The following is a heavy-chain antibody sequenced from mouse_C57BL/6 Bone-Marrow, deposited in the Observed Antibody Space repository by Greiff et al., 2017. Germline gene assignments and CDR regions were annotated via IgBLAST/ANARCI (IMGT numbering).Heavy chain of an antibody. CDR3: ASLYYGSQGGLYAMDY. V-gene: IGHV1-19*01. CDR2: INPYNGGT. Sequence: VQLKQSGPVLVKPGASVKMSCKASGYTFTDYYMNWVKQSHGKSLEWIGVINPYNGGTSYNQKFKGKATLTVDKSSSTAYMELNSLTSEDSAVYYCASLYYGSQGGLYAMDYWGQGTSVTVSS. CDR1: GYTFTDYY. D-gene: IGHD1-1*01. J-gene: IGHJ4*01.